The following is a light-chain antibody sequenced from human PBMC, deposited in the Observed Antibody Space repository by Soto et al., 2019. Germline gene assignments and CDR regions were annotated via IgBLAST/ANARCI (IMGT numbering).Light chain of an antibody. J-gene: IGLJ2*01. CDR3: SSHTPNITL. V-gene: IGLV2-14*03. Sequence: QSALTQPASVSGSPGQSITISCTGTSGDVDSHYVAWYQQHPNNAPTVLIYEGNNRPSGVSDRFSGSRSGNTASLTISGLQAEDEADYYCSSHTPNITLFGGGTKITV. CDR1: SGDVDSHY. CDR2: EGN.